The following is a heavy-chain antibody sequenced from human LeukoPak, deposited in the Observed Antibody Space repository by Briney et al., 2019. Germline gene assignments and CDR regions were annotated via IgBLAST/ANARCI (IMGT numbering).Heavy chain of an antibody. CDR1: GGSISSGGYY. J-gene: IGHJ4*02. CDR2: IYYSGSA. Sequence: KPSETLSLTCTVSGGSISSGGYYWSWIRQHPGKGLEWIGSIYYSGSAYYNPSLQSRVTLSVDTTKNQFSLNLTSVTASDTAVYYCARHGNLVTCPLCYWGQGTLVTVSS. CDR3: ARHGNLVTCPLCY. D-gene: IGHD2-21*02. V-gene: IGHV4-39*01.